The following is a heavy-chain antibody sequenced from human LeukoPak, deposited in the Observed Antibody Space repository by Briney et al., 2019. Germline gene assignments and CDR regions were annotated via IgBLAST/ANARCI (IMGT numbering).Heavy chain of an antibody. V-gene: IGHV4-59*08. CDR2: IYYSGST. Sequence: SETLSLTCTVSGGSISSYYWSWIRQPPGKGLEWIGYIYYSGSTNYNPSLKSRVTISVDTSKNQFSLKLSSVTAADTAVYYRARHRSIAVAIDYWGQGTLVTVSS. D-gene: IGHD6-19*01. CDR3: ARHRSIAVAIDY. CDR1: GGSISSYY. J-gene: IGHJ4*02.